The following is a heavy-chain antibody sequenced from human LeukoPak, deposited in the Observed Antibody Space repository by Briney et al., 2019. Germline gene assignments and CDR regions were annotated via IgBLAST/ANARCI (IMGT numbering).Heavy chain of an antibody. D-gene: IGHD3-22*01. CDR3: ARYDSSGYYFDY. V-gene: IGHV4-59*01. CDR2: IYYSGST. J-gene: IGHJ4*02. CDR1: GGSISSYY. Sequence: SETLSLTCTVSGGSISSYYWSWIRQPPGKGLEWIGYIYYSGSTDYNPSLKGRVTISVDTSKNQFSLKLSSVTAADTAVYYCARYDSSGYYFDYWGQGTLVTVSS.